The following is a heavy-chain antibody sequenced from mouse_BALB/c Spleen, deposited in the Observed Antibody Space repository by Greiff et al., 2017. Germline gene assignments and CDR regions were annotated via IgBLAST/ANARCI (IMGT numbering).Heavy chain of an antibody. D-gene: IGHD1-1*02. V-gene: IGHV2-9*02. CDR3: ARDPGGYLYYYAMDY. CDR1: GFSLTSYG. CDR2: IWAGGST. J-gene: IGHJ4*01. Sequence: ESGPGLVAPSQSLSITCTVSGFSLTSYGVHWVRQPPGKGLEWLGVIWAGGSTNYNSALMSRLSISKDNSKSQVFLKMNSLQTDDTAMYYCARDPGGYLYYYAMDYWGQGTSVTVSS.